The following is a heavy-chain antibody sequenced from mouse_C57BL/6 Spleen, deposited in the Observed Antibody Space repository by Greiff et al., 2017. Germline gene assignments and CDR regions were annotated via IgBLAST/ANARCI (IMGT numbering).Heavy chain of an antibody. Sequence: QVQLQQSGAELMKPGASVKLSCKATGYTFTGYWIEWVKQRPGHGLEWIGEILPGSGSTNYNEKFKGKATFTADTSSNTAYMQRSSLTTEDSAIYYWARRGYGNDVPYYAMDYWGQGTSVTVSS. V-gene: IGHV1-9*01. CDR3: ARRGYGNDVPYYAMDY. CDR1: GYTFTGYW. D-gene: IGHD2-10*02. CDR2: ILPGSGST. J-gene: IGHJ4*01.